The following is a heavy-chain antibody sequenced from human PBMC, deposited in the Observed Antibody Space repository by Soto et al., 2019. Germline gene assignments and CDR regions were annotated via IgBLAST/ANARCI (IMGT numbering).Heavy chain of an antibody. V-gene: IGHV4-4*02. J-gene: IGHJ4*02. Sequence: QVQLQESGPGLVKPSGTLSLTCAVSGGSMYTPNWWTWVRQTPGKGLQWIGEIYHSESTNYNPSLKVRVPISVEKSKPQFSLTLTSVTAADTAMYYCARGTPRIRGLFDYWGQGILVTVSS. CDR3: ARGTPRIRGLFDY. CDR2: IYHSEST. CDR1: GGSMYTPNW. D-gene: IGHD1-1*01.